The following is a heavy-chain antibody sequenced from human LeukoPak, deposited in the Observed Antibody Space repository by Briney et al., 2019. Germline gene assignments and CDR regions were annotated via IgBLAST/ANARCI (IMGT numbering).Heavy chain of an antibody. D-gene: IGHD2-2*01. CDR2: VGVGGVKT. CDR1: GFTFSRYY. Sequence: PGGSLRLSCAGSGFTFSRYYMIWVRQTPGKGLEWVSGVGVGGVKTVYADSVKGRFTVSRDNAKSTVFLQMNSLRPEDAAVYYCAKIVVPAASYIYGMDVWGQGTTVTVSS. J-gene: IGHJ6*02. CDR3: AKIVVPAASYIYGMDV. V-gene: IGHV3-23*01.